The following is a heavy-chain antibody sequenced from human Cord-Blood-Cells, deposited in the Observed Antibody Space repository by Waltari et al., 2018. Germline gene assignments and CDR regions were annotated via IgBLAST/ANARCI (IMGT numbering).Heavy chain of an antibody. CDR2: ISYSGST. Sequence: QLQLQESGPGLVKPSETLSLTCTVSGGSISSSRYYWGWIRQPPGKGLEWIGSISYSGSTYYNPSLKSRVTISVDTSKNQFSLKLSSVTAADTAVYYCARGLLLWFGELSRMDAFDIWGQGTMVTVSS. D-gene: IGHD3-10*01. CDR3: ARGLLLWFGELSRMDAFDI. J-gene: IGHJ3*02. V-gene: IGHV4-39*01. CDR1: GGSISSSRYY.